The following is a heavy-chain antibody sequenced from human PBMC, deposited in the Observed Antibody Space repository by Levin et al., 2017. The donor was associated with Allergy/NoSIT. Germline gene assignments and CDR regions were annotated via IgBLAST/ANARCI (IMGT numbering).Heavy chain of an antibody. D-gene: IGHD1-26*01. CDR3: ARSRGRYSEVFFDY. Sequence: GESLKISCEGSGFTFSSFSMSWIRQVPGKGLEWIAYITSGSSYTNYADSVKGRFTVSRDNAKNSVFLQMNSLRAEDTAIYYCARSRGRYSEVFFDYWAQGSLVTVSS. CDR1: GFTFSSFS. CDR2: ITSGSSYT. J-gene: IGHJ4*02. V-gene: IGHV3-11*03.